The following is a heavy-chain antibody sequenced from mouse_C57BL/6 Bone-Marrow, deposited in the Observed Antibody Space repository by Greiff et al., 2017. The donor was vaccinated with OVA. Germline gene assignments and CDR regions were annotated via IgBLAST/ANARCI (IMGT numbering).Heavy chain of an antibody. CDR3: ARYSNLYFDY. CDR2: INPSSGYT. CDR1: GYTFTSYT. V-gene: IGHV1-4*01. Sequence: QVHVKQSGAELARPGASVKMSCKASGYTFTSYTMHWVKQRPGQGLEWIGYINPSSGYTKYNQKFKDKATLTADKSSSTAYMQLSSLTSEDSAVYYCARYSNLYFDYWGQGTTLTVSS. D-gene: IGHD2-5*01. J-gene: IGHJ2*01.